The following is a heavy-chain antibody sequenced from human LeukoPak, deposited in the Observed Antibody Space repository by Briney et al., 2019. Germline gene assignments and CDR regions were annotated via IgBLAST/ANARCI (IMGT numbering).Heavy chain of an antibody. V-gene: IGHV3-30*18. CDR3: AKDRGSSWSRGAFDI. CDR2: ISYDGSNK. D-gene: IGHD6-13*01. Sequence: GRSLRLSCAASGFTFSSYGMHWVRQAPGKGLEWVAVISYDGSNKYYADSVKGRFTISRDNSKNTLYLQMNSLRAEDTAVYYCAKDRGSSWSRGAFDIWGQGTMVTVSS. CDR1: GFTFSSYG. J-gene: IGHJ3*02.